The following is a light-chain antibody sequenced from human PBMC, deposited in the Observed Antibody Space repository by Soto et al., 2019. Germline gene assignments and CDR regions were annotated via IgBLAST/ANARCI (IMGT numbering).Light chain of an antibody. V-gene: IGKV2-28*01. CDR3: MQALQTPTT. CDR1: QGRLHSNGYNY. CDR2: LGS. J-gene: IGKJ5*01. Sequence: DIVMTQSPLSLPVTPGEPACISCGSRQGRLHSNGYNYLDWYLQKPGQSPQLLIYLGSNRSSGVPDRFSGSGSGTDFTLKISRVEAEDVGVYYCMQALQTPTTFVQGTRLEIK.